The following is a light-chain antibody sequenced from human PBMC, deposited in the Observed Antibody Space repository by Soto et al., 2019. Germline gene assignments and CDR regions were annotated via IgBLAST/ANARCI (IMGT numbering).Light chain of an antibody. Sequence: QSVLTQPASVSGSPGQSITISCTGTSSDVGYYNYVSWYQQHPGKAPKVLIYEVRNRPSGASSRFSGSKSGNTAFLTISGLQPEDEADYYCSSYTRSSSVLFGGGTMVTVL. CDR2: EVR. CDR3: SSYTRSSSVL. CDR1: SSDVGYYNY. V-gene: IGLV2-14*01. J-gene: IGLJ2*01.